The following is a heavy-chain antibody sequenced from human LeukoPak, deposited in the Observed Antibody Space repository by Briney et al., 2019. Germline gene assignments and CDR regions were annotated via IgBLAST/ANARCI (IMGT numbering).Heavy chain of an antibody. J-gene: IGHJ4*02. CDR2: INSDGSST. CDR1: GFTFSSYS. Sequence: GSLRLSCAASGFTFSSYSMNWVRRAPGKGLMWVSRINSDGSSTSYADSVKGRFTISRDNAKNTLYLQMNSLRAEDTAVYYCARCTVTPDFDYWGQGTLVTVSS. CDR3: ARCTVTPDFDY. V-gene: IGHV3-74*01. D-gene: IGHD4-17*01.